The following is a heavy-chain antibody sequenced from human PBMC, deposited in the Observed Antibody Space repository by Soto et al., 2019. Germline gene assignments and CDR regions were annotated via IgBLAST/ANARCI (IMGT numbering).Heavy chain of an antibody. Sequence: QVQLQQWGAGLLKPSETLSLTCAVYGGSFSGYYWSWIRQPPGKGLEWIGQINHSGSTNHNPSLKSLVTISVDTSKNQFSLKLISVTAADTAVYYCASDVYMVGWYFELWGRGSLVTVSS. J-gene: IGHJ2*01. D-gene: IGHD3-10*01. CDR2: INHSGST. CDR1: GGSFSGYY. CDR3: ASDVYMVGWYFEL. V-gene: IGHV4-34*02.